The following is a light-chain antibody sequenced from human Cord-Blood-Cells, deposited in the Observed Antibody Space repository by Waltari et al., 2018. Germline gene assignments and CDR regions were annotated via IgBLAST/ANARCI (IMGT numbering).Light chain of an antibody. CDR2: KDS. V-gene: IGLV3-25*02. J-gene: IGLJ2*01. CDR3: QSADSSGTVV. CDR1: ALPKQY. Sequence: SYELTQPPSVSVSPGQTARIPCAGDALPKQYAYWYQQKPGQAPVLVLYKDSERPAGIPARFSGSSSGTTVTLTISGVQAEDEADYYCQSADSSGTVVFGGGTKLTVL.